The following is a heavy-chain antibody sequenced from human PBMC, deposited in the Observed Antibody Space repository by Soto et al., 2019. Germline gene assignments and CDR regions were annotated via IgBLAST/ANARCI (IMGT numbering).Heavy chain of an antibody. CDR1: GGSISTNY. Sequence: QVQLQESGPGLVKPSETLSLTCTVSGGSISTNYWSWIRQPPGKGLEWIGYIYNSGSSNYNPSLKRRVTISVDTSKNHFSLQLASVTAADTAVYYCARGDSHSSGYLIVGVLTQWGQGTLVTVSS. V-gene: IGHV4-59*01. CDR2: IYNSGSS. CDR3: ARGDSHSSGYLIVGVLTQ. J-gene: IGHJ4*02. D-gene: IGHD3-22*01.